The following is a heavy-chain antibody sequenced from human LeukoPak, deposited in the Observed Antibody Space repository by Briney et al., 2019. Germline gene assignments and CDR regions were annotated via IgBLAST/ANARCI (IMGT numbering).Heavy chain of an antibody. CDR2: IHYSGST. D-gene: IGHD5-18*01. J-gene: IGHJ6*03. Sequence: SETLSLTCTVSGGSISSYYWSWIRQPPGKGLEWIGYIHYSGSTNYKSSLKSRVTISVDTSKNQFFLKLSSVTAADTAVYYCARTTEGGYTYDYFYYYYMDVWGKGTTVTISS. CDR1: GGSISSYY. CDR3: ARTTEGGYTYDYFYYYYMDV. V-gene: IGHV4-59*01.